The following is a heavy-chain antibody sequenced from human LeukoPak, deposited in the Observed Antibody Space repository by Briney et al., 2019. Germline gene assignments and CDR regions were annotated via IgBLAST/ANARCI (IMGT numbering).Heavy chain of an antibody. CDR3: AREVRYSGYQDY. CDR2: IFYSGST. CDR1: GGSIFSSDSF. D-gene: IGHD5-12*01. J-gene: IGHJ4*02. Sequence: SETLSLTCTVSGGSIFSSDSFWGWLRQHPGKGLEWIGYIFYSGSTYYNPSLKSRVTISVTTSKNQFSLKLSSVTAADTAVYYCAREVRYSGYQDYWGQGTLVTVSS. V-gene: IGHV4-31*03.